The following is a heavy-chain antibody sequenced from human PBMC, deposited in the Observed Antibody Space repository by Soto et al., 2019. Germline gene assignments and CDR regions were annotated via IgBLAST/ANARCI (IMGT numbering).Heavy chain of an antibody. V-gene: IGHV3-73*02. Sequence: EVQLVESGGGLVQPGGSLKLSCAASGFAFSGSAMHWVRLASGRGLEWVGRTRTKLNNYATAYAASLEGRFTISRDDSKNTAYLQMNGLQTEDTAVYYCTNGLDYWGQGTLVTVSS. CDR1: GFAFSGSA. CDR3: TNGLDY. D-gene: IGHD2-8*01. J-gene: IGHJ4*02. CDR2: TRTKLNNYAT.